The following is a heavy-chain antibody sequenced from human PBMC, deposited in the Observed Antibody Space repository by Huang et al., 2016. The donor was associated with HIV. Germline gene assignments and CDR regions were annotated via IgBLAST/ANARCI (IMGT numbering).Heavy chain of an antibody. V-gene: IGHV3-30*02. CDR2: IQYDGKKE. Sequence: VEVLEAGGGVVQPGGSVKLSCGTSGLILSNYGMHWVRQAPGKGLEWVKFIQYDGKKEYYGEFVKGRFTVGRDNSNNTVFLQMRSLRPDDTAIYYCVRGDYYDSRGYHPGYFDDWGRGALVTVSS. J-gene: IGHJ4*02. CDR1: GLILSNYG. CDR3: VRGDYYDSRGYHPGYFDD. D-gene: IGHD3-22*01.